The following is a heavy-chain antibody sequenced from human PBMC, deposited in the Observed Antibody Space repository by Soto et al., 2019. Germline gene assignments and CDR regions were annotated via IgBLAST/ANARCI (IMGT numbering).Heavy chain of an antibody. J-gene: IGHJ3*02. CDR2: ISWNSGSI. D-gene: IGHD6-13*01. Sequence: GGSLRLSCAASGCTFDDYAMHWVRQAPGKGLEWVSGISWNSGSIGYADSVKGRFTISRDNAKDSLYLQMNSLRAEDTALYYCAKDFRAAAGTTSALDIWGQGTMVTVSS. CDR3: AKDFRAAAGTTSALDI. V-gene: IGHV3-9*01. CDR1: GCTFDDYA.